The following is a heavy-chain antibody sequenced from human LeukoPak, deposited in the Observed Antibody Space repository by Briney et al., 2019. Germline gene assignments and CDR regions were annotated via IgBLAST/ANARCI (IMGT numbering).Heavy chain of an antibody. CDR1: GGSISSYY. D-gene: IGHD4-23*01. CDR2: IYYSGST. V-gene: IGHV4-59*08. Sequence: PSETLSLTCTVSGGSISSYYWSWIRQPPGKGLEWIGYIYYSGSTNYNPSLKSRVTISLDTSKIQISLKLSSVTAADTAVYYCARHTTVVPPHYFDYWGQGTLATVSS. J-gene: IGHJ4*02. CDR3: ARHTTVVPPHYFDY.